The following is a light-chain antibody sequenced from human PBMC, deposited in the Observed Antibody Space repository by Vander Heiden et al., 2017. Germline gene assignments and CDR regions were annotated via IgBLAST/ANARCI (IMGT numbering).Light chain of an antibody. J-gene: IGKJ1*01. CDR1: QNVLFNSNNKNY. CDR3: QQDDSNPRT. Sequence: DFVMIQSPYSLPASLGERATINCKSSQNVLFNSNNKNYLAWYQQKPGQAPKLLIYWASTRESGVPDRFSGSGPGTDFNLSISSLQAEDVALSYCQQDDSNPRTFGQGTKVEI. V-gene: IGKV4-1*01. CDR2: WAS.